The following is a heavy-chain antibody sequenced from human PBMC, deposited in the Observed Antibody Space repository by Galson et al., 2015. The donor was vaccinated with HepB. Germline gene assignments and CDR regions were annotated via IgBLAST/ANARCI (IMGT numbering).Heavy chain of an antibody. J-gene: IGHJ3*02. CDR2: IYPGDSDT. Sequence: QSGAEVKKPGESLKISCKGSGYSFTSYRNGWVRQMPGKGLEWMGIIYPGDSDTRYSPSFQGQVTISADKSISTAYLQWSSLKASDTAMYYCARVRPPPGYSSGWYRDAFDIWGQGTMVTVSS. V-gene: IGHV5-51*01. CDR1: GYSFTSYR. D-gene: IGHD6-19*01. CDR3: ARVRPPPGYSSGWYRDAFDI.